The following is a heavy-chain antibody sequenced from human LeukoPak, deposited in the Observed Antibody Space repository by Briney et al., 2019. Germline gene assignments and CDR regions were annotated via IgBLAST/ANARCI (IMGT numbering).Heavy chain of an antibody. D-gene: IGHD3-10*01. CDR2: IYYSGST. Sequence: SQTLSLTCTVSVGSISCGGYYWSWIRQHPGKGLEWIGYIYYSGSTYYNPSLKSRVTISVDTSKTQFSLKLSSVTAADTAVYYCAREAPQLRFDYYYGMDVWGQGTTVTVSS. V-gene: IGHV4-31*03. CDR1: VGSISCGGYY. J-gene: IGHJ6*02. CDR3: AREAPQLRFDYYYGMDV.